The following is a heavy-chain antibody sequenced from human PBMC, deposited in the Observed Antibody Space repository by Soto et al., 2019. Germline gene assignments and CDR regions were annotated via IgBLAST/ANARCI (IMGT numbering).Heavy chain of an antibody. CDR1: GFTFSSYA. Sequence: GGSLRLSCTASGFTFSSYAMSWVRQAPGKGLEWVSAISGSGGSTYYADSVKGRFTISRDNSKNTLYLQMDSLRAEDTAIYYCAREFAPGSPNYDYCGLGTLLTLSS. V-gene: IGHV3-23*01. CDR2: ISGSGGST. CDR3: AREFAPGSPNYDY. D-gene: IGHD3-10*01. J-gene: IGHJ4*02.